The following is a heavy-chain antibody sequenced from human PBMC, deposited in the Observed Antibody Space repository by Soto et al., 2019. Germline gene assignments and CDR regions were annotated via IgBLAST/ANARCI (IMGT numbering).Heavy chain of an antibody. Sequence: EVQLLESGGGLVQPGGSLRLSCAASGFTFSTYAMTWVRQAPGKGLEWVSGISGSGGSTYYADSVKGRFTISRDNSKNTLYLQMNSLRAEDTALYYCAKRPLATVFGVAGNRFDPWGQGTLVTVSS. CDR2: ISGSGGST. CDR3: AKRPLATVFGVAGNRFDP. J-gene: IGHJ5*02. D-gene: IGHD3-3*01. CDR1: GFTFSTYA. V-gene: IGHV3-23*01.